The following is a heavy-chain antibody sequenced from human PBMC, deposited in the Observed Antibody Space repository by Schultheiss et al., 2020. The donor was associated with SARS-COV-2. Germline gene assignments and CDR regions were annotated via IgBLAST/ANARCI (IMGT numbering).Heavy chain of an antibody. CDR2: ISWNSGSI. CDR1: GFTFDDYA. V-gene: IGHV3-9*01. CDR3: AKGDYDSSGWTYYFDY. Sequence: GGSLRLSCAASGFTFDDYAMHWVRQAPGKGLEWVSGISWNSGSIGYADSVKGRFTISRDNAKNSLYLQMNSLRAEDTALYYCAKGDYDSSGWTYYFDYWGQGTLVTVS. J-gene: IGHJ4*02. D-gene: IGHD3-22*01.